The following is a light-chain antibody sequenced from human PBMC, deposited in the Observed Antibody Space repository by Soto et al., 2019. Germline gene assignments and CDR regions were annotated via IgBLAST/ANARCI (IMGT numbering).Light chain of an antibody. CDR3: QQGYSNPWT. CDR2: AXS. Sequence: DIHMTQSPSSLSASIGDRVTLPXRASPTYNPYLHWYQQEQGXAPNXXXDAXSNLQRGVPSRLSGSGSATNFTLSLNSIQPEDFATYYCQQGYSNPWTFGQGTKVDIK. V-gene: IGKV1-39*01. CDR1: PTYNPY. J-gene: IGKJ1*01.